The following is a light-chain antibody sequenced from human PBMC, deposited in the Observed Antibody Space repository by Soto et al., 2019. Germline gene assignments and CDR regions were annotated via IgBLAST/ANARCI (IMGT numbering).Light chain of an antibody. CDR2: DVS. V-gene: IGLV2-11*01. CDR3: CSYAGSYGV. CDR1: SSDVGGYNY. J-gene: IGLJ1*01. Sequence: QSVLTQPASVSGSPGQSITISRTGTSSDVGGYNYVSWYQQHPGKAPKLMIYDVSKRPSGVPDRFSGSKSGNTASLTISGLQAEDEADYYCCSYAGSYGVFGTGTKVTVL.